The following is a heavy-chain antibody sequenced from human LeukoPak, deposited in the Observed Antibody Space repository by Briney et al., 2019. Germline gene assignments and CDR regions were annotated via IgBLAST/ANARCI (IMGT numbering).Heavy chain of an antibody. CDR2: IHSRVGT. V-gene: IGHV4-59*08. J-gene: IGHJ3*02. CDR1: GGSFSPYY. D-gene: IGHD3-22*01. CDR3: ARVYDTSDYYFAFDI. Sequence: SETLSLTCTVSGGSFSPYYWSWIRQPPGKGLEWIGHIHSRVGTNYSPSIKSRVTISVDTSKNQFSLTLSSVTAADTAVYYCARVYDTSDYYFAFDIWGQGTRVTVSS.